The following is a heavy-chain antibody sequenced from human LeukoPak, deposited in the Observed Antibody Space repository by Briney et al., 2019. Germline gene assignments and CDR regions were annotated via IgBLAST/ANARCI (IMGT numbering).Heavy chain of an antibody. CDR3: AREGIAAEGLFDY. CDR1: GGTFTSYA. CDR2: IIPIFGTA. J-gene: IGHJ4*02. D-gene: IGHD6-13*01. V-gene: IGHV1-69*13. Sequence: SVKVSCKASGGTFTSYAISWVRQAPGQGLEWMGGIIPIFGTANYAQKFQGRVTITADESTSTAYMELSSLRSEDTAVYYCAREGIAAEGLFDYWGQGTLVTVSS.